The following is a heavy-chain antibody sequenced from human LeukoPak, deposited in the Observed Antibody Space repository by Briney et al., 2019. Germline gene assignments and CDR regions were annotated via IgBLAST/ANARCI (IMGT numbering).Heavy chain of an antibody. V-gene: IGHV4-34*01. J-gene: IGHJ5*02. CDR2: INHSGST. D-gene: IGHD6-13*01. Sequence: SETLSLTCAVYGGSFSGYYWSWIRQPPGKGLEWIGEINHSGSTNYNPSLKSRVTISVDTSKNQFSLKLSSVTAADTAVYYCARDRRYSSSWYPKFDPWGQGTLVTVSS. CDR1: GGSFSGYY. CDR3: ARDRRYSSSWYPKFDP.